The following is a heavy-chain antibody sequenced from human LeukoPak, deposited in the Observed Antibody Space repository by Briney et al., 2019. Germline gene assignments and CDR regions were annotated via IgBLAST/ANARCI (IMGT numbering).Heavy chain of an antibody. Sequence: SETLSLTCTVSGGSISSGGYYWSWIRQHPGKGLEWIGYIYYSGSTYYNPSLKSRVTISVDTSKNQFSLKLSSVTAADTAVYYCARGPLRVGTDYWGQGTLVTVSS. CDR3: ARGPLRVGTDY. CDR1: GGSISSGGYY. V-gene: IGHV4-31*03. D-gene: IGHD2-15*01. J-gene: IGHJ4*02. CDR2: IYYSGST.